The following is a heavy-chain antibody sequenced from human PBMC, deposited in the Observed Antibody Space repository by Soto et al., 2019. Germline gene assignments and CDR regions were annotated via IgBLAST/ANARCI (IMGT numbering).Heavy chain of an antibody. CDR1: GFTFIDYE. Sequence: GGSLRLSCAATGFTFIDYEMNWVRQAPGKRLEWISFINHYGSAIYYADSVKGRFTISRDNAKNSLYLQMNDLRADDTAVYYYSRGTWWGGADYWGQGSLVTVSS. CDR2: INHYGSAI. CDR3: SRGTWWGGADY. J-gene: IGHJ4*02. V-gene: IGHV3-48*03. D-gene: IGHD2-15*01.